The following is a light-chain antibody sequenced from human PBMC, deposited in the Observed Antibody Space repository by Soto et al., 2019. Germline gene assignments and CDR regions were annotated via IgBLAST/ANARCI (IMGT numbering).Light chain of an antibody. CDR1: QSLVHSDGNTY. CDR2: KVS. Sequence: DVVMTQSPLSLPVTLGQPASISCRSGQSLVHSDGNTYLNWFQQRPGQSPRRLIYKVSNQDSGVPDRFSVSESRTDDTLKNRKGEHENVGLYYCIKGKHGAWTFGQGTKVENK. CDR3: IKGKHGAWT. J-gene: IGKJ1*01. V-gene: IGKV2-30*02.